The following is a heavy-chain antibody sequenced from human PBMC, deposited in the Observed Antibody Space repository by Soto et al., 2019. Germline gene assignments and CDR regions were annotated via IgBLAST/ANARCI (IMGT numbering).Heavy chain of an antibody. CDR3: ARSRGVTGHDAFDI. V-gene: IGHV3-53*01. CDR1: GFTVSSNY. D-gene: IGHD2-21*02. Sequence: PVGSLRLSCAASGFTVSSNYMSWVRQAPGKGLEWVSVIYSGGSTYYADSVKGRFTISRDNSKNTLYLQMNSLRAEDTAVYYCARSRGVTGHDAFDIWGQGTMVTVSS. J-gene: IGHJ3*02. CDR2: IYSGGST.